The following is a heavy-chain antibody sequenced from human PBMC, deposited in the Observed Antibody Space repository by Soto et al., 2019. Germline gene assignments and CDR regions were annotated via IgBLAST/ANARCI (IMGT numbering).Heavy chain of an antibody. CDR1: GFTFSSYA. D-gene: IGHD2-2*01. V-gene: IGHV3-23*01. CDR2: ISDSGGST. CDR3: AKDLTSTSRTPEL. J-gene: IGHJ4*02. Sequence: PGGSLRLSCGASGFTFSSYAMSWVRQAPGKGLEWVSAISDSGGSTYYADSMKGRFTISRDNSKNTLYLQMNSLRAEDTAIYYCAKDLTSTSRTPELRGQGTLVTVSS.